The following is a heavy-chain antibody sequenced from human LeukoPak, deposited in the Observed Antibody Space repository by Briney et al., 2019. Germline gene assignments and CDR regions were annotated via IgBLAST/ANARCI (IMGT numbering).Heavy chain of an antibody. D-gene: IGHD6-19*01. V-gene: IGHV3-7*03. J-gene: IGHJ4*02. Sequence: PGGSLRLSCAASGFTFSSYWMGWVRQAPGKGLEWVANIKQDGSEKFYVDSVKGRFTISRDNAKNSLYLQMNSLRAEDTAVYYCAKVLFSSGWYSFPFDYWGQETLVTVSS. CDR2: IKQDGSEK. CDR3: AKVLFSSGWYSFPFDY. CDR1: GFTFSSYW.